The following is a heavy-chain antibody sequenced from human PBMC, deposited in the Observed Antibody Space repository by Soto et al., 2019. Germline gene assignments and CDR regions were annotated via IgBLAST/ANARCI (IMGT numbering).Heavy chain of an antibody. J-gene: IGHJ5*02. D-gene: IGHD2-2*01. Sequence: QVQLVQSGAEVKKPGSSVNVSCKASGGTFSSFAFSWVRQAPGQGLEWMGDIIPIFGKTSYAQKFQGRVTMNADESTFTAYLELSCLTSDDTAVYYCARGDTHQLLRGWFDPWGQGTLVIVSS. CDR1: GGTFSSFA. CDR3: ARGDTHQLLRGWFDP. V-gene: IGHV1-69*01. CDR2: IIPIFGKT.